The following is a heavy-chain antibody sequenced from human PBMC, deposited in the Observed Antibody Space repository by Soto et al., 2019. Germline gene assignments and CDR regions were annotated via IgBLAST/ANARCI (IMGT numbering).Heavy chain of an antibody. CDR1: GGTFSSYA. CDR3: ASKFIAARYYYYGMDV. J-gene: IGHJ6*02. Sequence: QVQLVQSGAEVKKPGSSVKVSCKASGGTFSSYAISWVRQAPGQGLEWLGGTIPTFGTANYAQKFQGRVTITADESTSTAYMELSSLRSEDTAVYYCASKFIAARYYYYGMDVWGQGTTVTVSS. V-gene: IGHV1-69*01. D-gene: IGHD6-6*01. CDR2: TIPTFGTA.